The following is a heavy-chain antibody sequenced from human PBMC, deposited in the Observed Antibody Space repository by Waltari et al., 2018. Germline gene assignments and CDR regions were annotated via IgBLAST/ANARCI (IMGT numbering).Heavy chain of an antibody. CDR1: GLTSGPSG. Sequence: QVQLVESGGGVVQPGRSLTLSCEVSGLTSGPSGMHWVGQAPGKGLEWVAVVSYDGDAKSYADSVKGRFTISRDKSKNRVSLHINTLSAEDTAVYYCATAPQFIRHFDNWGQGTLVTVSS. V-gene: IGHV3-30*03. CDR3: ATAPQFIRHFDN. J-gene: IGHJ4*02. CDR2: VSYDGDAK.